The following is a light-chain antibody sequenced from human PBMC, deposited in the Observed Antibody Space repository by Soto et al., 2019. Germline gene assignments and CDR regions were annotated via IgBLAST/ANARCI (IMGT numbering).Light chain of an antibody. CDR1: SSDVGGYKY. Sequence: QSVLTQPASASLSPGPSVTISCTGTSSDVGGYKYVSWYQQHPGKVPKLMIYEVSKRPSGVPDRFSGSKSGNTASLTVSGLQAEDEADYYCSSYAGSNTDYVFGTGTKVTVL. J-gene: IGLJ1*01. CDR3: SSYAGSNTDYV. V-gene: IGLV2-8*01. CDR2: EVS.